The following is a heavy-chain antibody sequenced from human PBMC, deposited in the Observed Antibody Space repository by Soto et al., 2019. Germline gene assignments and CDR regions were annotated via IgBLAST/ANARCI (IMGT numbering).Heavy chain of an antibody. Sequence: QVQLQESSPGLVKPSQTLSLTCTVSGGSISSGGYYWSWIRQHPGKGLEWIGYIYYSGSTYYNPYLKSRVTISVDTSKNQFSLKLSSVTAADTAVYYCARDRSYDFWSGQRDYYYGMDVWGQGTTVTVSS. CDR2: IYYSGST. J-gene: IGHJ6*02. V-gene: IGHV4-31*03. CDR1: GGSISSGGYY. D-gene: IGHD3-3*01. CDR3: ARDRSYDFWSGQRDYYYGMDV.